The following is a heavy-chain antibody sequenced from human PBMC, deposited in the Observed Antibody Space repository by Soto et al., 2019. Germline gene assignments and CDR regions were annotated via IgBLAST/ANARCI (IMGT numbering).Heavy chain of an antibody. D-gene: IGHD4-17*01. CDR2: IDPSDSYT. Sequence: PGESLKISCKGSGYSFTSYWISWVRQVPGKGLEWMGRIDPSDSYTNYSPSFQGHVTISADKSISTAYLQWSSLKASDTAMYYCARVTSTVVTPGHDYWGQGTLVTVSS. V-gene: IGHV5-10-1*01. J-gene: IGHJ4*02. CDR3: ARVTSTVVTPGHDY. CDR1: GYSFTSYW.